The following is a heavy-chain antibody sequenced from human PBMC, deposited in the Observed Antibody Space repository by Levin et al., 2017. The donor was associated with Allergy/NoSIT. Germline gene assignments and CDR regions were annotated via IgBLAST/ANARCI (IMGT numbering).Heavy chain of an antibody. D-gene: IGHD7-27*01. V-gene: IGHV4-59*01. CDR2: IYYSGST. CDR1: GGSISSYY. J-gene: IGHJ5*02. Sequence: SETLSLTCTVSGGSISSYYWSWIRQPPGKGLEWIGYIYYSGSTNYNPSLKSRVTISVDTSKNQFSLKLSSVTAADTAVYYCARVPYAGEVWFDPWGQGTLVTVSS. CDR3: ARVPYAGEVWFDP.